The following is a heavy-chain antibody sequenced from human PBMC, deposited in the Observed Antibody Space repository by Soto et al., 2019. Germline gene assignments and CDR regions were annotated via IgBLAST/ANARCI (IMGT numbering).Heavy chain of an antibody. CDR3: ARDSPIGSTFSGYDAIDS. CDR1: GGAFTNDI. Sequence: QVQLVQSGAEVKKPGSSVKVSCTASGGAFTNDIITWVRQAPGQGLEWMGRIIPLLDITNYAQKFQGRVTIPADKSTSTAYMELNSLISEDTAVYYCARDSPIGSTFSGYDAIDSWGQGTLVTVSS. J-gene: IGHJ4*02. D-gene: IGHD5-12*01. V-gene: IGHV1-69*08. CDR2: IIPLLDIT.